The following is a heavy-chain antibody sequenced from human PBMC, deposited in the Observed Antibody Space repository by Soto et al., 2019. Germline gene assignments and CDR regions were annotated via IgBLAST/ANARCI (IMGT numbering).Heavy chain of an antibody. D-gene: IGHD2-8*01. V-gene: IGHV3-23*01. CDR1: GFTFSSYA. CDR3: ASGTDIVLMVYAAFDY. CDR2: ISGSGGST. Sequence: GGSLRLSCAASGFTFSSYAMSWVRQAPGKGLEWVSAISGSGGSTYYADSVKGRFTISRDNSKNKLYLQMNSLRAEDTAVYYCASGTDIVLMVYAAFDYWGQGTLVTVSS. J-gene: IGHJ4*02.